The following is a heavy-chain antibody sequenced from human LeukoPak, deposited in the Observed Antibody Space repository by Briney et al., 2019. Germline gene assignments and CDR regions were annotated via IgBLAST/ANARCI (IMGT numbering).Heavy chain of an antibody. CDR2: ISYDGSNK. D-gene: IGHD3-9*01. J-gene: IGHJ4*02. Sequence: VGTLRLSCAASGFTFSSYGMHWVRKAPGKELEWVAVISYDGSNKYYADSVKGRFTISRDNSKNTLYLQMNSLRAEDTAVFFFKQKTAYEILTGPQLYYFDYWGQGTLVTVSS. CDR1: GFTFSSYG. V-gene: IGHV3-30*03. CDR3: KQKTAYEILTGPQLYYFDY.